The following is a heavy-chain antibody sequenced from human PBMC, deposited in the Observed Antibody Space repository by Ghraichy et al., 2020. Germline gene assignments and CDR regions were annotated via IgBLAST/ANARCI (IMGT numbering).Heavy chain of an antibody. D-gene: IGHD6-19*01. CDR1: GFTFSNYA. CDR3: VKMAGHPHYDYYMDV. J-gene: IGHJ6*03. CDR2: IYGNGVGT. V-gene: IGHV3-23*01. Sequence: GGSLRLSCGASGFTFSNYAMSWVRQAPGKGLEWVSLIYGNGVGTHYSDSVKGRFTISRDNSKNTLYLQMNSLRADDTAVYYCVKMAGHPHYDYYMDVWGKGTAVTVSS.